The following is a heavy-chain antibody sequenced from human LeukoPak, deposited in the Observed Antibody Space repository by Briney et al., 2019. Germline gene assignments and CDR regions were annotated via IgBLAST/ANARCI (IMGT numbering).Heavy chain of an antibody. CDR3: ARAQQYDAFDL. CDR2: ISYDGSDT. J-gene: IGHJ3*01. V-gene: IGHV3-30*13. Sequence: PGGSLRLSCAASGFTFKSYSMHWVRQAPGKGLEWVALISYDGSDTYYAASVQGRFTISRDNSNNGLFLEMKSPRAEDTAIFYCARAQQYDAFDLWGQGTMVTVSS. CDR1: GFTFKSYS. D-gene: IGHD6-13*01.